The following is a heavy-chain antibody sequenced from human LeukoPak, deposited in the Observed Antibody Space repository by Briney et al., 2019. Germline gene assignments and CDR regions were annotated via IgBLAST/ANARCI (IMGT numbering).Heavy chain of an antibody. Sequence: GGSLRLSCAASGFTFSSYGMHWVRQAPGKGLEWVGFIRYDGTNKDYADSVRGRFTISRDNSKNTLYLQMNSPRAEDTAVYYCAKPMTDTYDVFDIWGRGTMVTVSS. V-gene: IGHV3-30*02. J-gene: IGHJ3*02. D-gene: IGHD2-21*02. CDR2: IRYDGTNK. CDR1: GFTFSSYG. CDR3: AKPMTDTYDVFDI.